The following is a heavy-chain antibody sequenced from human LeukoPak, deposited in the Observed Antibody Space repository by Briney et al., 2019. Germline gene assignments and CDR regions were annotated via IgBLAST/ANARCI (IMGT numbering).Heavy chain of an antibody. CDR1: GFTFSNYD. CDR2: ISGSGGST. D-gene: IGHD3-22*01. CDR3: AKLLYYYDSSQPY. Sequence: GGSLRLSCTDSGFTFSNYDMSWFRQAPGKGLEWVSAISGSGGSTYYADSVKGRFTISRDNSKNTLYLQMNSLRAEDTAVYYCAKLLYYYDSSQPYWGQGTLVTVSS. J-gene: IGHJ4*02. V-gene: IGHV3-23*01.